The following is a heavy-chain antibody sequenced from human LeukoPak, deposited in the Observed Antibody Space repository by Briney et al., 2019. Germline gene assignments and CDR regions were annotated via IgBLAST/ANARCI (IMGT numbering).Heavy chain of an antibody. D-gene: IGHD3-22*01. CDR2: IRQDGSEK. CDR3: AKDRYYDSSGGMDV. Sequence: GGSLRLSCVASGFTFSSYWMSWVRQAPGKGLEWVANIRQDGSEKYYVDSVKGRFTISRDNAKNSLYLQMNSLRAEDTALYYCAKDRYYDSSGGMDVWGQGTTVTVSS. CDR1: GFTFSSYW. V-gene: IGHV3-7*03. J-gene: IGHJ6*02.